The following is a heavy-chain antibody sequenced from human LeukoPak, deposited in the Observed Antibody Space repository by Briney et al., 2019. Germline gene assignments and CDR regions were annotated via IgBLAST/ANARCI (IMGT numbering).Heavy chain of an antibody. D-gene: IGHD3-10*01. Sequence: PGGSLRPSCAASGFTFSSYGMHWVRQAPGKGLEWVAVISYDGSNKYYADSVKGRFTISRDNSKNTLYLQMNSLRAEDTAVYYCAKDLNYYGSGIRSSIDYWGQGTLVTVSS. J-gene: IGHJ4*02. CDR1: GFTFSSYG. V-gene: IGHV3-30*18. CDR2: ISYDGSNK. CDR3: AKDLNYYGSGIRSSIDY.